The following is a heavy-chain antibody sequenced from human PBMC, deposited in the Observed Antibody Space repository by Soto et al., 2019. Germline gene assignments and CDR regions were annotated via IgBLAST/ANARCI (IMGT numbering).Heavy chain of an antibody. D-gene: IGHD4-17*01. CDR1: GFTFSSYW. CDR3: AFWGYGDYFDY. V-gene: IGHV3-74*01. Sequence: GGSLRLSCAASGFTFSSYWMHWVRQAPGKGLVWVSRINSDGSSTSYADSVKGRFTISRDNAKNTLYLQMNSLRAEDTAVYYCAFWGYGDYFDYWGQGTLVTVSS. CDR2: INSDGSST. J-gene: IGHJ4*02.